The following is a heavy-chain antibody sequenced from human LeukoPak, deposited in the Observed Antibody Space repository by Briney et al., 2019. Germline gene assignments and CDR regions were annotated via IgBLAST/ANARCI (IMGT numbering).Heavy chain of an antibody. V-gene: IGHV3-23*01. J-gene: IGHJ5*02. D-gene: IGHD1-20*01. CDR3: AKERYNWNQFS. CDR2: ISGSGGST. CDR1: GFTFSSYG. Sequence: GGSLRLSCAASGFTFSSYGMHWVRQAPGKGLEWVSAISGSGGSTYYADSVKGRFTISRDNSKNTLYLQMNSLRAEDTAVYYCAKERYNWNQFSWGQGTLVTVSS.